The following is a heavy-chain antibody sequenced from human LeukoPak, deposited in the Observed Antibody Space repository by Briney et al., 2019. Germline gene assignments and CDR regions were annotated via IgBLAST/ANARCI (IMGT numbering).Heavy chain of an antibody. J-gene: IGHJ4*02. CDR3: ARGYGDYAPRG. D-gene: IGHD4-17*01. CDR1: GFTFSSYW. Sequence: PGGSLRLSCAASGFTFSSYWMSWVRQAPGKGLEWVANIRQDGSEKYYVDSVKGRFTISRDNAKNSLYLQMNSLRAEDTAVYYCARGYGDYAPRGWGQGTLVTVSS. CDR2: IRQDGSEK. V-gene: IGHV3-7*03.